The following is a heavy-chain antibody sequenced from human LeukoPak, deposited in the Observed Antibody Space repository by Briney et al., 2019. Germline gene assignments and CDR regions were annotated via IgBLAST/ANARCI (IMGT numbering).Heavy chain of an antibody. CDR2: ISYDGSNK. D-gene: IGHD3-10*01. J-gene: IGHJ4*02. V-gene: IGHV3-30-3*01. CDR3: ARDRRGSGMYYFDY. CDR1: GFTFSSYA. Sequence: GGSLRLSCSASGFTFSSYAMHWGRGAPGKGLEWGAGISYDGSNKYYADAVKGRFTISRDNSKNTLYLHMHSLSAEATAVYSGARDRRGSGMYYFDYWGQGTLVTVSS.